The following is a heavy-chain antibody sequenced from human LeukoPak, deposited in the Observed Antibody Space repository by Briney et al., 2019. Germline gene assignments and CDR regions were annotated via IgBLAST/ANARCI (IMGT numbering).Heavy chain of an antibody. Sequence: SVKVSCKASNYTFTSHDISWVRQAPGQGLEWMGGSIPILGTTSYAQKFQGRVTITADESTSTVYMELRGLKSEDTAIYYCARDPNRAEADNQYNWFDLWGQGTQVTVSS. V-gene: IGHV1-69*13. CDR1: NYTFTSHD. CDR2: SIPILGTT. J-gene: IGHJ5*02. D-gene: IGHD1-14*01. CDR3: ARDPNRAEADNQYNWFDL.